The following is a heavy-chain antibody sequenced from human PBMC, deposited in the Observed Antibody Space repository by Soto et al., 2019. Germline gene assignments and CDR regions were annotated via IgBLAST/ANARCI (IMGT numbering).Heavy chain of an antibody. D-gene: IGHD3-10*01. CDR2: IYYSGST. CDR3: ARVPYYGSGSYWFDP. V-gene: IGHV4-30-4*01. Sequence: TLSLTCTVSGGSISSGDYYWSWIRQPPGKGLEWIGYIYYSGSTYYNPSLKSRVTISVDTSKNQFSLKLSSVTAADTAVYYCARVPYYGSGSYWFDPWGQGTLVTVSS. J-gene: IGHJ5*02. CDR1: GGSISSGDYY.